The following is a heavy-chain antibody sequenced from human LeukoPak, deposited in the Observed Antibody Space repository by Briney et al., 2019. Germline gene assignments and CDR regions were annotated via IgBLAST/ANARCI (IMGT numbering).Heavy chain of an antibody. J-gene: IGHJ6*03. D-gene: IGHD3-10*01. CDR1: GFTFSSYW. CDR3: AREAEMVRGVLSNYYYYYMDV. Sequence: GGSLRLSCAVSGFTFSSYWMSWVRQAPGKRLEWVANIKQDGSEKYYVDSVKGRFTISRDNAKNSLYLQMNSLRAEDTAVYYCAREAEMVRGVLSNYYYYYMDVWGKGTTVTISS. CDR2: IKQDGSEK. V-gene: IGHV3-7*01.